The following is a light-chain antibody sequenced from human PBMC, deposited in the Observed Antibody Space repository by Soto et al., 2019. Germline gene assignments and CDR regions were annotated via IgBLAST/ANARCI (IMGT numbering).Light chain of an antibody. CDR1: QAISNY. J-gene: IGKJ1*01. CDR3: QKYNSAPWT. CDR2: ATS. V-gene: IGKV1-27*01. Sequence: DIQMTQSPSSLSASVGDRVTITCRASQAISNYLAWYQQKPGKVPKLLIYATSTLQSGVPSRFIGSGSGTDFTLNISSLQSEDVATYFCQKYNSAPWTFGQGTKVEIK.